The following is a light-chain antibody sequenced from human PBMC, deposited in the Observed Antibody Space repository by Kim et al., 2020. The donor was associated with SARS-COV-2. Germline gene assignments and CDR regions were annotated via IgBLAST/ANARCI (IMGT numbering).Light chain of an antibody. J-gene: IGKJ4*01. CDR2: GAS. CDR3: QQYNNWPLT. V-gene: IGKV3D-15*03. Sequence: VTPGERATLSCRASQSVSSDLAWYQQKPGQSPRLLIYGASIWATGIPARFSGSGSGTEFTLTISILQSEDFALYYCQQYNNWPLTFGGGTKLEI. CDR1: QSVSSD.